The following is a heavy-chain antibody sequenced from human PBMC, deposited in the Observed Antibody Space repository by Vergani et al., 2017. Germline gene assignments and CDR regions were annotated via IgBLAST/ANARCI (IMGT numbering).Heavy chain of an antibody. CDR1: GFTFSSYA. V-gene: IGHV3-23*01. CDR2: ISGSGGST. D-gene: IGHD2-15*01. J-gene: IGHJ5*02. Sequence: EVQLLESGGGLVQPGGSLRLSCAASGFTFSSYAMSWVRQAPGKGLEWVSAISGSGGSTYYADSVKGRFTISRDNSKNTLYLQMNSLRAEDTAVYYCAKGAAIVVVVAATWEWFDPWGQGTLVTVSS. CDR3: AKGAAIVVVVAATWEWFDP.